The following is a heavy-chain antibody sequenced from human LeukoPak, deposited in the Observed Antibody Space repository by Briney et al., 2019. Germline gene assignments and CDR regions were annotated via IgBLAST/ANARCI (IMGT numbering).Heavy chain of an antibody. J-gene: IGHJ5*02. CDR2: IYYSGST. D-gene: IGHD3-3*01. Sequence: SETLSLTCTVSGDSINSNNYYWGWIRQPPGKGLEWIGYIYYSGSTNYNPSLKSRVTISVDTSKNQFSLKLSSVTAADTAVYYCARGSEYYDFWSGYYGDARWFDPWGQGTLVTVSS. V-gene: IGHV4-61*05. CDR1: GDSINSNNYY. CDR3: ARGSEYYDFWSGYYGDARWFDP.